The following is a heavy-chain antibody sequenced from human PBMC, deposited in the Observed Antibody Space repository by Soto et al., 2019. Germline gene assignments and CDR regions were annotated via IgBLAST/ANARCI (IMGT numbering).Heavy chain of an antibody. CDR2: IGDSGAST. D-gene: IGHD1-26*01. CDR1: GFSFSSFA. V-gene: IGHV3-23*01. J-gene: IGHJ6*02. CDR3: AKRVELNG. Sequence: EVLLLESGGGLVQPGGSLRLSCEASGFSFSSFAMNWVRQAPGKGLEWVSAIGDSGASTYYADCVKGRFTISRDNARNTLNVKISSLGAQDTPVPYRAKRVELNGWGHWSTVTLSS.